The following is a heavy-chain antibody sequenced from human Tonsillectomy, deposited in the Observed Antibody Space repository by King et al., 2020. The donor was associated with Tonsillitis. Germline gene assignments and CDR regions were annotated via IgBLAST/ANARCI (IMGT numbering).Heavy chain of an antibody. Sequence: QLVQSGAEVKKPGSSVKVSCKASGGTFSSYDITWVRQAPGQGLEWMGGSSPLFGTSNYAQKLQGRVTITADESTSTAYMELSSLRSEDTAVYYCARGGGSPHSGLAVWGQGTTVIVSS. D-gene: IGHD2-15*01. V-gene: IGHV1-69*12. CDR2: SSPLFGTS. J-gene: IGHJ6*02. CDR1: GGTFSSYD. CDR3: ARGGGSPHSGLAV.